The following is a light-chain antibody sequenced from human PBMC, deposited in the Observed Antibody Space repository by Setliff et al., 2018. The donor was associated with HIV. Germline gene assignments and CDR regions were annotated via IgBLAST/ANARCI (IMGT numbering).Light chain of an antibody. CDR1: SSDVGGYNY. V-gene: IGLV2-14*01. J-gene: IGLJ2*01. Sequence: QSVLTQPASVSGSPGQSITTSCTGTSSDVGGYNYVSWYQQHPGKAPKLMIYDVSKRPSGVSNRFSGSKSGNTASLTISGLQAEDEADYYCSSYTSSSTLVFGGGTKVTVL. CDR2: DVS. CDR3: SSYTSSSTLV.